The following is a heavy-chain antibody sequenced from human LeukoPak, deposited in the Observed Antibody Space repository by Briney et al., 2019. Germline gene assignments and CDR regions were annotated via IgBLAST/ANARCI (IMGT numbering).Heavy chain of an antibody. Sequence: SLRLSCAASGFTFDDYAMHWVRQAPGKGLEWVSGISWNSGSIGYADSVKGRFTISRDNAKNSLYLQMNSLRAEDTVLYYCANKDYWGQGTLVTVSS. CDR2: ISWNSGSI. J-gene: IGHJ4*02. CDR1: GFTFDDYA. V-gene: IGHV3-9*01. CDR3: ANKDY.